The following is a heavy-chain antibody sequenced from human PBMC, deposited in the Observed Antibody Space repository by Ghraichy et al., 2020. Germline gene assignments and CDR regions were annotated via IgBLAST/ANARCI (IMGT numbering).Heavy chain of an antibody. CDR2: ISSSSSYI. J-gene: IGHJ2*01. CDR3: ARAPSSGHSWFQYYYFDL. D-gene: IGHD6-19*01. CDR1: GFTFSNYG. Sequence: GESLNISCAASGFTFSNYGINWVRQAPGKGLEWVSSISSSSSYIYYADSMKGRFTISRDNANNSLYLQMNSLGAEDTAVYYCARAPSSGHSWFQYYYFDLWGRGTLVTVSS. V-gene: IGHV3-21*01.